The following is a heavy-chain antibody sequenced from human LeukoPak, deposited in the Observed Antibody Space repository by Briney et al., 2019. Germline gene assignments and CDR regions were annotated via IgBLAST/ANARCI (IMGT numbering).Heavy chain of an antibody. CDR1: GGSISSGGYS. V-gene: IGHV4-30-2*01. J-gene: IGHJ4*02. CDR3: AREGQQLVTYYFDY. CDR2: FYHSGST. Sequence: SETLSLTCAVSGGSISSGGYSWSWIRQPPGKGLEWIGYFYHSGSTYYNPSLKSRVTISVDTSKNQFSLKLSSVTAADTAVYYCAREGQQLVTYYFDYWGQGTLVTVSS. D-gene: IGHD6-13*01.